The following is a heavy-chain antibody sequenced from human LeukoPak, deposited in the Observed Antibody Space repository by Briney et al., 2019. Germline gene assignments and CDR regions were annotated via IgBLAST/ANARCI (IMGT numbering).Heavy chain of an antibody. D-gene: IGHD6-13*01. J-gene: IGHJ4*02. Sequence: GGSLRLSCAASGFTFSSYAMSWVRQAPGKGLGWVSAIIGSGSSTYYADSVKGRFTISRDNSKNTLFLQMNSLRAEDTVVYYCAKDRAQQLVLDFWGQGTLVTVSS. CDR2: IIGSGSST. CDR3: AKDRAQQLVLDF. CDR1: GFTFSSYA. V-gene: IGHV3-23*01.